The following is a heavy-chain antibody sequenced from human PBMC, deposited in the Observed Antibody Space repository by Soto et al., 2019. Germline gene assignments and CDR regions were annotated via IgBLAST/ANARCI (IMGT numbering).Heavy chain of an antibody. D-gene: IGHD6-25*01. J-gene: IGHJ4*02. CDR1: GFTFSTYA. CDR3: AKQPLKVPFRFDY. Sequence: EVQLLESGGGLVQPGGSLRLSCADSGFTFSTYAMAWVRQAPGKGLEWVSSISSSSGSTFYADSVKGRFTISRDNSENTLSLQTNSLRAEDTAVYYCAKQPLKVPFRFDYWGQGTLVTVSS. V-gene: IGHV3-23*01. CDR2: ISSSSGST.